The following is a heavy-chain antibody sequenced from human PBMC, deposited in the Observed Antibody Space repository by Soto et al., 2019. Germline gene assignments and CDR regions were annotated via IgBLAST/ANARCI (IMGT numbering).Heavy chain of an antibody. CDR2: IWYDGSNK. J-gene: IGHJ6*02. D-gene: IGHD3-3*01. CDR3: ARDSAYDFWSGYSGYYYYGMYV. CDR1: GFTFSSYG. Sequence: GGSLRLSCAASGFTFSSYGMHWVRQAPGKGLEWVAVIWYDGSNKYYADSVKGRFTISRDNSKNTLYLQMNSLRAEDTAVYYCARDSAYDFWSGYSGYYYYGMYVWGQGTTVTVSS. V-gene: IGHV3-33*01.